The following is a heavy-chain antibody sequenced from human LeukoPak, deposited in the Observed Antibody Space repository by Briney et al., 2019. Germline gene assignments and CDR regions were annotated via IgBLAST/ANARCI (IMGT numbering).Heavy chain of an antibody. J-gene: IGHJ3*02. CDR1: GYTFTGYY. Sequence: ASVKVSCKASGYTFTGYYMHWVRQAPGQGLEWMGWINPNSGGTNYAQKFQGRVTMTRDTSISTAYMELSRLRSDDTAVYYCARDTAPYYYGSGSYYAFDIWGQGTMVTVSS. CDR3: ARDTAPYYYGSGSYYAFDI. CDR2: INPNSGGT. D-gene: IGHD3-10*01. V-gene: IGHV1-2*02.